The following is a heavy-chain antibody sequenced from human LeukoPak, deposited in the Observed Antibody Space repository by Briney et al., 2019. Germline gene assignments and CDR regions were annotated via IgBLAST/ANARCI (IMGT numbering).Heavy chain of an antibody. CDR3: AGNNYASGTFLVY. J-gene: IGHJ4*02. CDR2: IYSGGST. V-gene: IGHV3-66*02. D-gene: IGHD3-10*01. Sequence: GGSLRPSCAASGFTVGSNYMNWVRQAPGKGFEWVASIYSGGSTDYADSVKGRFTISRDSTKNTVYLQMNSLRSDDTAVYYCAGNNYASGTFLVYWGQGTLVTVSS. CDR1: GFTVGSNY.